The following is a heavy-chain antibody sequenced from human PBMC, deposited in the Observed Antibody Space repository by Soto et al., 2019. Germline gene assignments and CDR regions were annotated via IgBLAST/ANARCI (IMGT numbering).Heavy chain of an antibody. V-gene: IGHV1-2*02. CDR3: AAVFWSGPYGMDV. Sequence: ASVKVSCKASGYTFTSYYMHWVRQAPGQGLEWMGWINPNSGGTNYAQKFQGRVTMTRDTSISTAYMELSRLRSDDTAVYYCAAVFWSGPYGMDVWGQGTTVTVSS. CDR1: GYTFTSYY. D-gene: IGHD3-3*01. J-gene: IGHJ6*02. CDR2: INPNSGGT.